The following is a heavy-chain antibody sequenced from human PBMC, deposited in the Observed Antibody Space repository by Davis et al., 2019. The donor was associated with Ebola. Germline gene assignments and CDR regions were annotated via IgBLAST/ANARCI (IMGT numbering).Heavy chain of an antibody. CDR3: ARGRTYRWELPPGY. Sequence: ESLKISCAASGFTVSSNYMSWVRQPPGKGLEWIGEINHSGSTNYNPSLKSRVTISVDTSKNQFSLKLSSVTAADTAVYYCARGRTYRWELPPGYWGQGTLVTVSS. D-gene: IGHD1-26*01. J-gene: IGHJ4*02. CDR2: INHSGST. V-gene: IGHV4-34*01. CDR1: GFTVSSNY.